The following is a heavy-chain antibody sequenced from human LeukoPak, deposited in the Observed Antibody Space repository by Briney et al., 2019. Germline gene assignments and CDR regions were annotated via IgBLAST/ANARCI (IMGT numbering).Heavy chain of an antibody. CDR3: ARSGKSAYILDY. J-gene: IGHJ4*02. D-gene: IGHD3-16*01. V-gene: IGHV4-59*01. CDR1: GGSISSDY. CDR2: IYYSGNT. Sequence: PSETLSLTCTVSGGSISSDYWSWIRQPPGKGLEWIGYIYYSGNTNYNPSLKSRVTISVDTSKNQFSLKLSSVTAADTAVYYCARSGKSAYILDYWGQGTLVTVSS.